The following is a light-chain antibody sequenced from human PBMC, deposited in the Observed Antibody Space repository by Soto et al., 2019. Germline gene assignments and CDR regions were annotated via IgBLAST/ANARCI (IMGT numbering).Light chain of an antibody. V-gene: IGKV3-15*01. CDR2: GAS. CDR1: QSVGNN. CDR3: QQYRNWPLT. Sequence: EIVMTQSPATLSVSPGERATLSCRASQSVGNNLAWYRQKSGQAPRLLIYGASTRATGIPARFSGSGSGTEFTLIIDSLQSDDFAVYLCQQYRNWPLTFGGGTKVEIK. J-gene: IGKJ4*01.